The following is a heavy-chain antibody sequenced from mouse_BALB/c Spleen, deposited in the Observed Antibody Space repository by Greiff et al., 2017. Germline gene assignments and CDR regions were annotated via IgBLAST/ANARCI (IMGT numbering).Heavy chain of an antibody. J-gene: IGHJ4*01. CDR2: ISSGSSTI. CDR3: ARGRTTDAMDY. CDR1: GFTFSSFG. V-gene: IGHV5-17*02. D-gene: IGHD1-1*01. Sequence: EVQLVESGGGLVQPGGSRKLSCAASGFTFSSFGMHWVRQAPEKGLEWVAYISSGSSTIYYADTVKGRFTISRDNPKNTLFLQMTSLRSEDTAMYYCARGRTTDAMDYWGQGTSVTVSS.